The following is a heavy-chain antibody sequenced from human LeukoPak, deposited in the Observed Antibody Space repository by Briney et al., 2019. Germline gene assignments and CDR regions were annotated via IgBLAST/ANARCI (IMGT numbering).Heavy chain of an antibody. CDR2: IKHDESEK. J-gene: IGHJ4*02. CDR3: AKDSCSSTSCYIAY. Sequence: GGSLRLSCAASGFSFNNYWMSWVRQTPEKGLEWMANIKHDESEKYYVDSVKGRFTISRDNAKNSVYLQMNSLRVEDTAVYYCAKDSCSSTSCYIAYWGQGTLVTVSS. V-gene: IGHV3-7*01. CDR1: GFSFNNYW. D-gene: IGHD2-2*02.